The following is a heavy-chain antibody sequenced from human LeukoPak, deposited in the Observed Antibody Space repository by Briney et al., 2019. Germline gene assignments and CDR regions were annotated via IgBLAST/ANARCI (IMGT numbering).Heavy chain of an antibody. Sequence: SQTLSLTCTVSGGSISSGDYYWSWIRQPPGKGLEWIGEINHSGSTNYNPSLKSRVTISVDTSKNQFSLKLSSVTAADTAVYYCARAYGDRTNDAFDIWGQGTMVTVSS. J-gene: IGHJ3*02. CDR1: GGSISSGDYY. V-gene: IGHV4-30-4*08. D-gene: IGHD4-17*01. CDR2: INHSGST. CDR3: ARAYGDRTNDAFDI.